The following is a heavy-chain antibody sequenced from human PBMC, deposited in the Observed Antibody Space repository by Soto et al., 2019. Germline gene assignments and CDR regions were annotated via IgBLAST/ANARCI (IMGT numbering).Heavy chain of an antibody. CDR1: GFTFTRYS. CDR2: ISSTTNYI. J-gene: IGHJ4*02. V-gene: IGHV3-21*01. CDR3: ARESEDLASNFDY. Sequence: GGSLRLSCAASGFTFTRYSMNWVRQAPGKGLEWVSSISSTTNYIYYADSMKGRFTVSRDNAKNSVYLEMNSLSAEDTALYYCARESEDLASNFDYWGQGTLVTVSS.